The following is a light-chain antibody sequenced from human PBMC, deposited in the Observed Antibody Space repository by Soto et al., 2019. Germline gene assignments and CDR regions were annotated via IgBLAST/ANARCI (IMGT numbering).Light chain of an antibody. CDR1: QGISSY. V-gene: IGKV1-9*01. Sequence: DIQLTQSPSFLSASVGDRVTITCRASQGISSYLAWYQQKPGKAPKLLIYAASTLQSGVPSRFSGSGSGTEFTLTISSLQPEDFATYYCQQLRNTFGQGTRLEI. CDR3: QQLRNT. CDR2: AAS. J-gene: IGKJ5*01.